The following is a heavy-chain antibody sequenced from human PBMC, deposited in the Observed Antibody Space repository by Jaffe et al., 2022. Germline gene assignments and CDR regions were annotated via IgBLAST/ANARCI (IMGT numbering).Heavy chain of an antibody. Sequence: QLQLQESGPGLVKPSETLSLTCTVSGGSISSSTYYWGWIRQPPGKGLEWIGSIYYSGSTYYNPSLKSRVTISVDTSKNQFSLKLSSVTAADTAVYYCARYARYCSSSCYWFDPWGQGTLVTVSS. J-gene: IGHJ5*02. V-gene: IGHV4-39*01. CDR3: ARYARYCSSSCYWFDP. D-gene: IGHD2-2*01. CDR1: GGSISSSTYY. CDR2: IYYSGST.